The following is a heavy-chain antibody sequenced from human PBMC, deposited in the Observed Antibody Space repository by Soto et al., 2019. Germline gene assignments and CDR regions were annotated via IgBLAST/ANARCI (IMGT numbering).Heavy chain of an antibody. Sequence: EVQLLDAGGGVVQPVGSLRLSCADSGFTFSNSAINWVRQAPGNALDGVAAISCGGDTTSYADSVKVRVTVSRDGSKNTLYMQMLSLRAEDAALDYCAKGRGGSGRLTHRVDFWGKGTLVTVSS. V-gene: IGHV3-23*01. D-gene: IGHD3-10*01. CDR2: ISCGGDTT. CDR3: AKGRGGSGRLTHRVDF. CDR1: GFTFSNSA. J-gene: IGHJ4*02.